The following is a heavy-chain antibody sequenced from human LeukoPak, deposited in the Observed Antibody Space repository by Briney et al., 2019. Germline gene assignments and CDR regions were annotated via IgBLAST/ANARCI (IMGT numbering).Heavy chain of an antibody. D-gene: IGHD5-24*01. V-gene: IGHV5-51*01. CDR3: GRYGLSGNGYTSYFYYGMDF. CDR2: IYSDVFLI. Sequence: GESLKISCPTSGYSFSKYWIGWVRQTPGKGLEWMGFIYSDVFLIRYSPSFEGQVTISADNSISTAYLQWSSLKASDTAMYYCGRYGLSGNGYTSYFYYGMDFWGQGTAVTVSS. CDR1: GYSFSKYW. J-gene: IGHJ6*02.